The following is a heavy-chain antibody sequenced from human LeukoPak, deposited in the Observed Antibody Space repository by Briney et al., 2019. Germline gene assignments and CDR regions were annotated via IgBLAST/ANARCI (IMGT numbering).Heavy chain of an antibody. Sequence: ASVKVSCKASGGTFSSYAISWVRQAPGQGLEWMGRINPNSGGTNYAQKFQGRVTMTRDTSISTAYMELSRLRSDDTAVYYCASLSIVVVPAATGLDVWGQGTTVTVSS. CDR1: GGTFSSYA. J-gene: IGHJ6*02. D-gene: IGHD2-2*01. V-gene: IGHV1-2*06. CDR3: ASLSIVVVPAATGLDV. CDR2: INPNSGGT.